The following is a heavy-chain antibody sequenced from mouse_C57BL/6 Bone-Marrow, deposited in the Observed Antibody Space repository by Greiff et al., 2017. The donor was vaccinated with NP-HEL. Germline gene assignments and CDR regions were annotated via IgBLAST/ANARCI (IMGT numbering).Heavy chain of an antibody. J-gene: IGHJ3*01. Sequence: EVQLQESGPELVKPGASVKISCKASGYSFTGYYMNWVKQSPEKSLEWIGELNPSTGGTTYNQKFKAKATLTVDKSSSTAYMQLKSLTSEDSAVYYCAGDYYGSSPWFAYWGQGTLVTVSA. CDR1: GYSFTGYY. CDR2: LNPSTGGT. D-gene: IGHD1-1*01. V-gene: IGHV1-42*01. CDR3: AGDYYGSSPWFAY.